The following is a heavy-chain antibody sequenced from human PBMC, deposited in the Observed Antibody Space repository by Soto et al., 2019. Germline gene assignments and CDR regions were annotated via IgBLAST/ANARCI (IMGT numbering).Heavy chain of an antibody. J-gene: IGHJ4*02. D-gene: IGHD1-26*01. CDR1: GGSVSSGSYY. Sequence: PSETLSLTCTVSGGSVSSGSYYWSWIRQPPGKGLEWIGYIYYSGSTNYNPSLKSRVTISVDTSKNQFSLKLSSVTAADTAVYYCARDVWELLIDYWGQGTLVTVSS. CDR2: IYYSGST. V-gene: IGHV4-61*01. CDR3: ARDVWELLIDY.